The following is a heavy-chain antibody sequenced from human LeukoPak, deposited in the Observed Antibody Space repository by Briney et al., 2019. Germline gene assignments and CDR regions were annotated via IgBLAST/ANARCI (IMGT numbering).Heavy chain of an antibody. J-gene: IGHJ6*02. D-gene: IGHD3-10*01. CDR2: IGTAGDT. CDR1: GFTFSSYD. V-gene: IGHV3-13*01. CDR3: ARAPVWFGESYYYGMDV. Sequence: GGSLRLSCAASGFTFSSYDMHWVRQATGKGLEWVSAIGTAGDTYYPGSVKGRFTISRENAKNSLYLQMNSLRAGDTAVYYCARAPVWFGESYYYGMDVWGQGTTVTVSS.